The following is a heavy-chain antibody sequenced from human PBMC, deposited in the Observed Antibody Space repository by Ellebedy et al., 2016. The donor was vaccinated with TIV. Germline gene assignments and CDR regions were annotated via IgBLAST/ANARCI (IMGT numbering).Heavy chain of an antibody. V-gene: IGHV5-51*01. J-gene: IGHJ3*01. CDR2: IYPDHSDT. CDR3: AKVTTMSVTAFPEGSFDL. Sequence: GESLKISCKGVGYSFAVSWIAWVRQMPGKGLEWMGIIYPDHSDTTYSPSFEGQVTMSAGKTTGTAYLQWDSLKASDTAMYFCAKVTTMSVTAFPEGSFDLWGQGTMVTVSS. CDR1: GYSFAVSW. D-gene: IGHD1-1*01.